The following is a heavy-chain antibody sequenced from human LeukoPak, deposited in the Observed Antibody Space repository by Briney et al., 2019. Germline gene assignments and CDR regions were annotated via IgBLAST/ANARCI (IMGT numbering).Heavy chain of an antibody. CDR1: GFTLSDHH. D-gene: IGHD2-2*01. J-gene: IGHJ4*02. CDR2: PRNKARSHTT. CDR3: AVPGVSSAPTGDFDY. V-gene: IGHV3-72*01. Sequence: GGSLRLSCAASGFTLSDHHMDWVRQAPGKGLEWVGRPRNKARSHTTEYAASVKGRFTISRDDSQNSLYLQMNSLKTEDTGVYYCAVPGVSSAPTGDFDYWGQGTLVTVSS.